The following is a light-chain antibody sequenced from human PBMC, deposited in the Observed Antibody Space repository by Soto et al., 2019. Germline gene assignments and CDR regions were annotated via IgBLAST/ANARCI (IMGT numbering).Light chain of an antibody. CDR3: QHYGRSPPIT. CDR1: QSVSSSY. J-gene: IGKJ5*01. CDR2: GAS. Sequence: EVVLTQSPGTLSLSPGERATLSCRASQSVSSSYVVWYQQKPGQAPSLLIYGASSRATGIPDRFSGSASGTDFTLTISRLEPADFAVYYCQHYGRSPPITFGQGTRLEIK. V-gene: IGKV3-20*01.